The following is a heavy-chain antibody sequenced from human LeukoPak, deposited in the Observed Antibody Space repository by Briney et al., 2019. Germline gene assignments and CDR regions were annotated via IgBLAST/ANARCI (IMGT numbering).Heavy chain of an antibody. J-gene: IGHJ4*02. V-gene: IGHV3-23*01. D-gene: IGHD5-12*01. CDR2: ISGSGGST. CDR3: AKDDIAAHSGYDFGFGY. Sequence: GGSLRLSCAASGFTFSSYAMSWVRQAPGKGLEWVSAISGSGGSTYYADSVKGRFTISRDNSKNTLYLQMNSLRAEDTAVYYCAKDDIAAHSGYDFGFGYWGQGTLVTVSS. CDR1: GFTFSSYA.